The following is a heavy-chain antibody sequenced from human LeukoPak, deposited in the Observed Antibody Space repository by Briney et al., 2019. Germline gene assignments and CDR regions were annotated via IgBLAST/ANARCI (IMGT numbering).Heavy chain of an antibody. D-gene: IGHD6-19*01. CDR1: GFTFSHYE. CDR2: ISSSASSI. CDR3: ARGPNSSRWIYYFDY. V-gene: IGHV3-48*03. J-gene: IGHJ4*02. Sequence: GGSLRLSCAASGFTFSHYEMNWVRQAPGKGLEWLSYISSSASSIYYADSVKGRFTISRDNAKKSVYLQVNSLRAEDTAVYYCARGPNSSRWIYYFDYWGQGTLVTVSS.